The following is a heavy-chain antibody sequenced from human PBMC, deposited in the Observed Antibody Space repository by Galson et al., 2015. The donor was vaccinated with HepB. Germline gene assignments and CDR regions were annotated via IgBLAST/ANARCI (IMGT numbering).Heavy chain of an antibody. V-gene: IGHV4-59*01. CDR3: ARDRQDAFDI. J-gene: IGHJ3*02. CDR1: GGSISSYY. CDR2: IYYSGST. Sequence: TLSLTCTVSGGSISSYYWSWIRQPPGKGLEWIGYIYYSGSTNYNPSLKSRVTISVDTSKNQFSLKLSSVTAADTAVYYCARDRQDAFDIWGQGTMVTVSS. D-gene: IGHD6-6*01.